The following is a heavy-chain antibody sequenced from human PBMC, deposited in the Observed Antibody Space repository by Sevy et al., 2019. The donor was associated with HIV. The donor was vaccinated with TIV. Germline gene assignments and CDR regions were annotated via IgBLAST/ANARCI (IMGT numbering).Heavy chain of an antibody. V-gene: IGHV5-51*01. Sequence: GESLKISCKGSGYTFTRYWIGWVRQMPEKGLEWMGIIYPDDSETRYSRSFQGQVTISADKSISTAYMQWSSLRASDTAMYYCARLICTNGICYLDYWGQGTLVTVSS. CDR2: IYPDDSET. CDR1: GYTFTRYW. D-gene: IGHD2-8*01. J-gene: IGHJ4*02. CDR3: ARLICTNGICYLDY.